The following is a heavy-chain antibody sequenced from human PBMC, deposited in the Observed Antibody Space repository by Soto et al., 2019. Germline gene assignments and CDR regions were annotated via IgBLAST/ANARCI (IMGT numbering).Heavy chain of an antibody. CDR2: IIPILGIA. Sequence: SVKVSCKASGGTFSSYTISWVRQAPGQGLEWMGRIIPILGIANYAQKFQGRVTITADKSTSTAYMEMSSLRSEDMSVYYCARDQYYGDYIRAFDIWGQGTMVTVSS. V-gene: IGHV1-69*04. D-gene: IGHD4-17*01. CDR1: GGTFSSYT. CDR3: ARDQYYGDYIRAFDI. J-gene: IGHJ3*02.